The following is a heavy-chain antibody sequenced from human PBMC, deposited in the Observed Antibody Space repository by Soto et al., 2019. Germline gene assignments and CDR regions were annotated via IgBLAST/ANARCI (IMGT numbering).Heavy chain of an antibody. CDR3: ARGAVVVPNGLIAGMDV. CDR1: GYSFSNFY. CDR2: IDPSSGTT. Sequence: WASVKVSCKPSGYSFSNFYVHWVRQAPGQGLEWMGIIDPSSGTTSYTQKFQERGTMTRDTSMSTVYMELSRLRSEDAAVYYCARGAVVVPNGLIAGMDVWGLGTTVTVSS. V-gene: IGHV1-46*01. J-gene: IGHJ6*02. D-gene: IGHD2-15*01.